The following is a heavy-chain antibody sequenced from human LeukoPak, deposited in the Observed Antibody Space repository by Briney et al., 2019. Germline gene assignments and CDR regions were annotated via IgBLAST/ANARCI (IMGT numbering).Heavy chain of an antibody. J-gene: IGHJ4*02. CDR3: AKGGDYDILTGYSPGDYFDY. D-gene: IGHD3-9*01. CDR2: IRYDGSNK. Sequence: PGGSLRLSCAASGFTFSSYGMHWVRQAPGKGLEWVAFIRYDGSNKYYADSVKGRFTISRDNSKNTLYLQMSSLRAEDTAVYYCAKGGDYDILTGYSPGDYFDYWGQGTLVTVSS. CDR1: GFTFSSYG. V-gene: IGHV3-30*02.